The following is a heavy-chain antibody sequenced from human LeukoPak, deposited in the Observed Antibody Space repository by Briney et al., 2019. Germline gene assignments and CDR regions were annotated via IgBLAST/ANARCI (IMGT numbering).Heavy chain of an antibody. D-gene: IGHD4-11*01. V-gene: IGHV3-7*03. CDR1: GFDFSNYW. CDR2: IKQDGSEK. CDR3: ASNYGG. J-gene: IGHJ4*02. Sequence: GGSLRLSCAASGFDFSNYWMYWVRQAPGKGLEWVANIKQDGSEKYYVDSVRGRFTISRDNAKNSLSLQMNSLRAEDTTVYYCASNYGGWGQGTLVTVST.